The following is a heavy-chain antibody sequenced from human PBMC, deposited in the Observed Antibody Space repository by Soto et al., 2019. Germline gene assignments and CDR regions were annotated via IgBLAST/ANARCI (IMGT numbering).Heavy chain of an antibody. D-gene: IGHD3-22*01. Sequence: SETLSLTCTVSGGSISSGDYYWSWIRQPPGKGLEWIGYIYYSGSTYYNPSLKSRVTISVDTSKNQFSLKLSSVTAADTAVYYCARDRVYYDSSGEDYWGQGTLVTVSS. CDR3: ARDRVYYDSSGEDY. J-gene: IGHJ4*02. CDR2: IYYSGST. CDR1: GGSISSGDYY. V-gene: IGHV4-30-4*01.